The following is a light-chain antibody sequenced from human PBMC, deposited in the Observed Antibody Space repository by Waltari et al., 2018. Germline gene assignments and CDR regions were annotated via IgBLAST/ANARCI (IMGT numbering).Light chain of an antibody. Sequence: DIQMSQSPSSLSASVGDRVTVTCRASQNINRELNWYQQKPGKATTLLIYAASTLQTGVSSRFSGSGSGTDFTLTINSLQPEDVATYYCQQDYTTPLTFGGGTKVEIE. V-gene: IGKV1-39*01. CDR2: AAS. CDR1: QNINRE. J-gene: IGKJ4*01. CDR3: QQDYTTPLT.